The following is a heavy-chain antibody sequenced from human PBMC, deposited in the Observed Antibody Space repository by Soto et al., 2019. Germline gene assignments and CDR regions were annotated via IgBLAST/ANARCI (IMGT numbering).Heavy chain of an antibody. CDR1: GGSISSYY. Sequence: PSETLSLTCTVSGGSISSYYWSWIRQPPGKGLEWIGYIYYSGSTNYNPSLKSRVTISVDTSKNQFSLKLSSVTAADTAVYYCARGGNYYGSGPLYYYYGMDVWGQGTTVT. V-gene: IGHV4-59*01. J-gene: IGHJ6*02. D-gene: IGHD3-10*01. CDR2: IYYSGST. CDR3: ARGGNYYGSGPLYYYYGMDV.